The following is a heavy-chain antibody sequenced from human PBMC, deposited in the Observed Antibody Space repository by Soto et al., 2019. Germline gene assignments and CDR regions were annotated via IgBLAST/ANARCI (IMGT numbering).Heavy chain of an antibody. D-gene: IGHD1-1*01. CDR3: ANQLTDVGIWFDP. CDR2: ISGSGGST. CDR1: GFPFSSYA. V-gene: IGHV3-23*01. Sequence: PGGSLRLSCAASGFPFSSYAMSWVRQAPGKGLEWVSAISGSGGSTYYADSVKGRFTISRDNSKNTLYLQMNSLRAEDTAVYYCANQLTDVGIWFDPWGQGTLVTVSS. J-gene: IGHJ5*02.